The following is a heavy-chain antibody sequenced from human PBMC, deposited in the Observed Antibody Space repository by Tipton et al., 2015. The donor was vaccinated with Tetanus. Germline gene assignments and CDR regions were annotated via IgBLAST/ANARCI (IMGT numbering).Heavy chain of an antibody. D-gene: IGHD1-26*01. CDR2: IYYSGST. J-gene: IGHJ4*02. V-gene: IGHV4-31*02. CDR3: ARDQARGARGWNHFDY. Sequence: LRLSCTVSGGAISSGGYYWSWISQHPGKGLEWIGDIYYSGSTYYNPSLKSRVTISVDTSKNQFTLKLNSVTAADTAVYYCARDQARGARGWNHFDYWGQGTLVTVSS. CDR1: GGAISSGGYY.